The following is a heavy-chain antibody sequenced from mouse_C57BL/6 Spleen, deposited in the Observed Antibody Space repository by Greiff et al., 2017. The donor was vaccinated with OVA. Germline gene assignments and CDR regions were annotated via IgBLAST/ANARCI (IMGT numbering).Heavy chain of an antibody. D-gene: IGHD2-3*01. CDR2: ISSGGSYT. V-gene: IGHV5-6*01. J-gene: IGHJ1*03. Sequence: EVKLVESGGDLVKPGGSLKLSCAASGFTFSSYGMSWVRQTPDKRLEWVATISSGGSYTYYPDSVKGRFTISRDNAKNTLYLQMSSLKSEDTAMYYCASHDGYWYFDVWGTGTTVTVSS. CDR1: GFTFSSYG. CDR3: ASHDGYWYFDV.